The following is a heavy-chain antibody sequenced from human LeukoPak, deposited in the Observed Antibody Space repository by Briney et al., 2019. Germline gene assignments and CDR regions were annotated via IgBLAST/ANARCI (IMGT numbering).Heavy chain of an antibody. CDR1: GFTFSNHW. Sequence: GGSLRLSCGASGFTFSNHWMGWVRQAPENGLEWVAIMNVDGSDKYHPDSVKGRFTISRDNAKNTLYLQMNSLRVEDTALYYCTRGDGRGRSDGAIWGPGTLVTVSS. J-gene: IGHJ4*02. CDR2: MNVDGSDK. V-gene: IGHV3-7*01. CDR3: TRGDGRGRSDGAI. D-gene: IGHD5-18*01.